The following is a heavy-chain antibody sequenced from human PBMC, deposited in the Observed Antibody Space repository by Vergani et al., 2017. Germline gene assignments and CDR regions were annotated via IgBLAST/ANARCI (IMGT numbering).Heavy chain of an antibody. CDR1: GGSVTSGTYY. CDR3: ARVPEYYDNRGYSFLGFDI. CDR2: IYYSGST. V-gene: IGHV4-30-4*08. D-gene: IGHD3-22*01. Sequence: QVQLQESGPGLVKPSQTLSLSCTVSGGSVTSGTYYWSWLRQPRGKGLEWIAFIYYSGSTYYSPSLKSRATISLDTTKNQFSLNLTSVTVADTAVYYCARVPEYYDNRGYSFLGFDIWGQGTMVTVSS. J-gene: IGHJ3*02.